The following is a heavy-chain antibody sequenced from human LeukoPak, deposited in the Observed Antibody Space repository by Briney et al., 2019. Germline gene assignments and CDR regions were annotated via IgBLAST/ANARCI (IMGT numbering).Heavy chain of an antibody. CDR1: GYSSTSYW. CDR3: ARRHSHPIGAFDY. CDR2: IYPGDSDT. V-gene: IGHV5-51*01. J-gene: IGHJ4*02. Sequence: GESLRISCKGSGYSSTSYWIGWVRQMPGKGLEWMGIIYPGDSDTRYSPSFQGQVTISADKSISTAYLQWSSLKASDTAMYYCARRHSHPIGAFDYWGQGTLVTVSS.